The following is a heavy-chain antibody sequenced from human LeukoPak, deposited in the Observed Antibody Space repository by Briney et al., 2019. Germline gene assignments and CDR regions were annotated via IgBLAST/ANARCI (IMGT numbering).Heavy chain of an antibody. Sequence: PGGSLRLSCAASGFTFSDYAMHYVRQAPGKGLEWLTIISHEGVNKYHTDSVKGRFTISRYNSKNPLYLQMNSLRPEDTAVYYCARFRPPSDLQYYYDRRGSLDGFDSTDSLGHFDLWGQGTLVTVSS. J-gene: IGHJ3*01. CDR1: GFTFSDYA. D-gene: IGHD3-22*01. CDR2: ISHEGVNK. CDR3: ARFRPPSDLQYYYDRRGSLDGFDSTDSLGHFDL. V-gene: IGHV3-30*10.